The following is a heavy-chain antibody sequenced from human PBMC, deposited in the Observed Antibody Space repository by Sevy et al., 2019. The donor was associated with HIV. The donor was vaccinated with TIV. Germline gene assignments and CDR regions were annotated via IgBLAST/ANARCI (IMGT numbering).Heavy chain of an antibody. CDR2: FSFGCGQI. J-gene: IGHJ4*02. D-gene: IGHD3-10*02. Sequence: GGSLRLSCAASGLTFRNYAMSWVRQAPGKGLEWVSTFSFGCGQINYADSVKGRFTISRDDSKNTLYLQMNSLRAEDTAIYYCAREGCSKPHDYWGQGTLVTVSS. CDR1: GLTFRNYA. V-gene: IGHV3-23*01. CDR3: AREGCSKPHDY.